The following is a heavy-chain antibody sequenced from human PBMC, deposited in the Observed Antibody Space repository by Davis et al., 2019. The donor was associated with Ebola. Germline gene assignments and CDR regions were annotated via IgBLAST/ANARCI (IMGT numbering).Heavy chain of an antibody. Sequence: AASVKVSCKASGYTFTSYGLSWVRQAPGQGLEWMGWITAYNGNTNSAQKLQGRVTMTTDTSTSTAYMELRSLRSDDTAVYYCARAIWGSGADYWGQGTLVTVPS. CDR1: GYTFTSYG. J-gene: IGHJ4*02. V-gene: IGHV1-18*01. CDR3: ARAIWGSGADY. CDR2: ITAYNGNT. D-gene: IGHD3-16*01.